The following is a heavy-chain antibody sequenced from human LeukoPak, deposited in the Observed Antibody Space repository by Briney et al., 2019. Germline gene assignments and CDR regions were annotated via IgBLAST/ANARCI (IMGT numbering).Heavy chain of an antibody. D-gene: IGHD2-21*02. CDR1: GGSFSTYY. V-gene: IGHV4-59*06. Sequence: SETLSLTCAVSGGSFSTYYWSWIRQPPGKGLEWIGYIYYSGTTSYNPSLKSRITISVDTSRNQFSLMLTSATAADTAIYYCARGTCCGGDCFSPWGQGTLVTVSS. CDR3: ARGTCCGGDCFSP. J-gene: IGHJ5*02. CDR2: IYYSGTT.